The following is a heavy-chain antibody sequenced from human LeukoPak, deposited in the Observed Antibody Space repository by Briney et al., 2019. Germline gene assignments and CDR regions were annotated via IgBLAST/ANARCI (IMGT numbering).Heavy chain of an antibody. D-gene: IGHD1-7*01. J-gene: IGHJ3*02. Sequence: SETLSLTCTVSGGSISSSSYYWGWIRQPPGKGLEWIGSIYYSGSTYYNPSLKSRVTISVDTSKNQFSLKLSSVTAADTAMYYCATLELSSNAFDIWGQGTMVTVSS. CDR2: IYYSGST. V-gene: IGHV4-39*01. CDR1: GGSISSSSYY. CDR3: ATLELSSNAFDI.